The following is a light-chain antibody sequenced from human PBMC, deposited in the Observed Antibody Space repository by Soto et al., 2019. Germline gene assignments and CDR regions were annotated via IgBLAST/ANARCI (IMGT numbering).Light chain of an antibody. CDR1: QSVSSN. CDR2: GAS. J-gene: IGKJ5*01. CDR3: QQYNNWPIT. Sequence: EIVMTQSPATLSVSLGERATLSCRASQSVSSNLAWYQQKPGQAPRLLIYGASTRASDTPARFSGSGSVTEFALTISSLQSEDFAVYYCQQYNNWPITFGQGTRLEIK. V-gene: IGKV3D-15*01.